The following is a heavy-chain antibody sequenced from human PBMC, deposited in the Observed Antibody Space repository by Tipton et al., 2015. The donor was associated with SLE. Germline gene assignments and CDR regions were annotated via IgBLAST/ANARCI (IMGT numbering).Heavy chain of an antibody. CDR1: RFTFCTYG. D-gene: IGHD3-10*01. V-gene: IGHV3-23*01. CDR2: NSGSAGST. Sequence: SLRLSCAASRFTFCTYGMRWVRQSPEKGLEWVSSNSGSAGSTYYADSVKGRFTISRDNSKNTLYLQMNSLRAEDTAVYYCARRNSESGAFDMWGQGTLVNVSS. CDR3: ARRNSESGAFDM. J-gene: IGHJ3*02.